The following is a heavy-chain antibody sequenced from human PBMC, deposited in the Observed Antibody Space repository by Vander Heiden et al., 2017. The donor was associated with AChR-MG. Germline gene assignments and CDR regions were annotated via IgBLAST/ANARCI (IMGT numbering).Heavy chain of an antibody. V-gene: IGHV3-66*01. CDR3: ARVRDSSGRDFDQ. CDR2: IYSGSNA. Sequence: EVQLVESGGGLVQPGGSLRLSCAASTFTVSDYYMTWVRQAPGKGLEWVSVIYSGSNAYYAESVKGRFTISRDNSRNALYLQMNTLSAEDTAVYYCARVRDSSGRDFDQWGQGTLVTVSS. J-gene: IGHJ4*02. D-gene: IGHD6-19*01. CDR1: TFTVSDYY.